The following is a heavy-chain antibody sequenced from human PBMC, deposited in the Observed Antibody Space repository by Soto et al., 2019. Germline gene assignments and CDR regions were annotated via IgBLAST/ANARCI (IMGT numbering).Heavy chain of an antibody. D-gene: IGHD2-15*01. CDR3: ARVSEDIVVVVAAGGWFDP. CDR2: ISAYNGNT. Sequence: ASVKVSCKASGYTFTSYGISWVRQAPGQGLEWMGWISAYNGNTNYAQKLQGRVTMTTDTSTSTAYMELRSLRSDDTAVYYCARVSEDIVVVVAAGGWFDPWGQGTLVTVSS. J-gene: IGHJ5*02. CDR1: GYTFTSYG. V-gene: IGHV1-18*01.